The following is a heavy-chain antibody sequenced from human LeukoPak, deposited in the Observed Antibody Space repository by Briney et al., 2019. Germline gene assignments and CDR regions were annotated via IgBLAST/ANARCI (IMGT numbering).Heavy chain of an antibody. CDR2: INPNSGGT. CDR3: ARGRLLRAAMVTSYYYYMDV. Sequence: ASVKVSCKASGYTFTGYYMHWVRQAPGQGLEWMGWINPNSGGTNYAQKLQGRVTMTRDTSISTAYMELSRLRSDDTAVYYCARGRLLRAAMVTSYYYYMDVWGRGTTVTISS. J-gene: IGHJ6*03. D-gene: IGHD5-18*01. V-gene: IGHV1-2*02. CDR1: GYTFTGYY.